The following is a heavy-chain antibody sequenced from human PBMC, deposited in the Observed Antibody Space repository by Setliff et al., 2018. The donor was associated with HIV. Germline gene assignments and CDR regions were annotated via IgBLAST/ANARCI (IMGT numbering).Heavy chain of an antibody. CDR3: VTSKPHNWNDGANWFDP. CDR1: GGSISNYY. V-gene: IGHV4-59*08. Sequence: SEILSLTCTVSGGSISNYYWTWIRQPPGKGLEWIGFIYYSGSTDYNPSLKSRVIISVDTSKNQVSLRLKSVTAADTAIYYCVTSKPHNWNDGANWFDPWGQGTLVTVSS. D-gene: IGHD1-20*01. J-gene: IGHJ5*02. CDR2: IYYSGST.